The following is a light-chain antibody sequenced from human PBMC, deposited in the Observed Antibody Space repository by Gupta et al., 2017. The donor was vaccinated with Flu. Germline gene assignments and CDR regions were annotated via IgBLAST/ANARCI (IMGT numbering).Light chain of an antibody. CDR3: QAWASGSVV. Sequence: SSDLTQPPSVSVSPGQTPSITCSGDKLGDKYVYWYQHKPGQSPVSVLYQDHKRPSGIPERISGSKSGNTATLIISGTQTMDEADYYCQAWASGSVVFGGGTKLTVL. CDR1: KLGDKY. V-gene: IGLV3-1*01. CDR2: QDH. J-gene: IGLJ2*01.